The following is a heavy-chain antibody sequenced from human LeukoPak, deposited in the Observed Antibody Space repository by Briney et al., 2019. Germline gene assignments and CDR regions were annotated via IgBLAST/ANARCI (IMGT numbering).Heavy chain of an antibody. CDR2: ISSSSSYI. J-gene: IGHJ4*02. D-gene: IGHD5-18*01. CDR1: GFTFSSYS. CDR3: ARENLQLGFGY. Sequence: PGGSLRLSCAASGFTFSSYSMNWVRQAPGKGLEWVSSISSSSSYIYYADSVKGRFTISRDNAKNSLYLRMNSLRAEDTAVYYCARENLQLGFGYWGQGTLVTVSS. V-gene: IGHV3-21*01.